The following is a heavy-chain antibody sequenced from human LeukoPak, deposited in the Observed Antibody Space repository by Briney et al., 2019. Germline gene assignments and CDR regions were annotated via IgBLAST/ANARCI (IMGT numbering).Heavy chain of an antibody. Sequence: GGSLRLSCAAAGFTFSSYAMSWVCQAPGKGLEWGSTINGGGVNTHYADSVGGRFTTSRDNSKNTLYLQMNSLRAEATAVYYCANGSYSRSSRFDYWGQGTLVTVSS. CDR3: ANGSYSRSSRFDY. CDR2: INGGGVNT. CDR1: GFTFSSYA. D-gene: IGHD6-6*01. J-gene: IGHJ4*02. V-gene: IGHV3-23*01.